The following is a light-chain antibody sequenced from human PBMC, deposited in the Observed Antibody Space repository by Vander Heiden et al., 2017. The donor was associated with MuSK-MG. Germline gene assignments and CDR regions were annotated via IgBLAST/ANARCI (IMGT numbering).Light chain of an antibody. V-gene: IGLV3-9*01. CDR2: RDS. J-gene: IGLJ1*01. Sequence: FELTPPPPLSMALGQTARITCGGNNIGSKNVHWYQQKPGQAPVLVIYRDSNRPAGIPERFSGSNSGNTATLTISRAQAGDEADYYCQLGDSSTGVFGTGTKVTVL. CDR3: QLGDSSTGV. CDR1: NIGSKN.